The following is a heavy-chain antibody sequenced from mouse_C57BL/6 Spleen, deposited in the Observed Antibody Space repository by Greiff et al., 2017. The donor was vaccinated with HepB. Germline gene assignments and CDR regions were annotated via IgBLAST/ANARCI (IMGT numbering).Heavy chain of an antibody. Sequence: VQLQQSGPGLVAPSPCLSITCTVSGFSLTSYGVSWVRQPPGKGLEWLGVIWGDGSTNYHSALISRLSISKDNTKSHVVLKLISLQTDDTATYYCAKEGLGLYAMDYWGQGTSVTVSS. V-gene: IGHV2-3*01. CDR1: GFSLTSYG. J-gene: IGHJ4*01. D-gene: IGHD4-1*01. CDR3: AKEGLGLYAMDY. CDR2: IWGDGST.